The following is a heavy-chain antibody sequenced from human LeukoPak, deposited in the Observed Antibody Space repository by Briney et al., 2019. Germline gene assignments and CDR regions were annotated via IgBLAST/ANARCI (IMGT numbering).Heavy chain of an antibody. V-gene: IGHV3-30*02. CDR3: AKEARSGSYYGYFDY. CDR2: IQHAAKDK. J-gene: IGHJ4*02. D-gene: IGHD1-26*01. Sequence: GGSLRLSCAESGFNFRNNNMHWVRQAPGKRLEWVAFIQHAAKDKYYADSVKGRFTISRDKFKNTVYLQMNSLRDEDTALYHCAKEARSGSYYGYFDYWGQGILITVSS. CDR1: GFNFRNNN.